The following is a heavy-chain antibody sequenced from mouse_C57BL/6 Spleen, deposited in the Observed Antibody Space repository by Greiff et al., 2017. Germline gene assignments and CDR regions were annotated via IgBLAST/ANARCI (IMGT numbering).Heavy chain of an antibody. J-gene: IGHJ2*01. Sequence: EVKLMESEGGLVQPGSSMKLSCTASGFTFSDYYMAWVRQVTEKGLEWVANINYDGSSTYYLDSLKSRFIISRDNAKNILYLKMISLKSEDTATYYCAREADGYSYFDYWGQGTTLTVSS. CDR3: AREADGYSYFDY. V-gene: IGHV5-16*01. D-gene: IGHD2-3*01. CDR1: GFTFSDYY. CDR2: INYDGSST.